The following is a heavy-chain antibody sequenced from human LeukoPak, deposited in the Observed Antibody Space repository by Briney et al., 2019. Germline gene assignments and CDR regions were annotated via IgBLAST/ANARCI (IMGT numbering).Heavy chain of an antibody. J-gene: IGHJ6*03. CDR3: ASILRYSGHYYYMDV. Sequence: PSETLSLTCAVYGGSFSGYYWSWIRQPPGKGLEWIGEINHSGGTNYNPSLKSRVTISVDTSKNQFSLKLSSVTAADTAVYYCASILRYSGHYYYMDVWGKGTTVTVSS. CDR1: GGSFSGYY. D-gene: IGHD1-1*01. CDR2: INHSGGT. V-gene: IGHV4-34*01.